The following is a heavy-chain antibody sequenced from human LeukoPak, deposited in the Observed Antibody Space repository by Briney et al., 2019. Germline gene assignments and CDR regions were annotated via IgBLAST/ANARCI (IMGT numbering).Heavy chain of an antibody. D-gene: IGHD1-26*01. Sequence: SETLSLTCAVYGGSFSGYYWSWIRQPPGKGLEWIGEINHSGSTNYNPSLKSRVTISVDTSKNQFSLKLSSVTAADTAVYYCARDRGGSYYDNWGQGTLVTVSS. CDR3: ARDRGGSYYDN. J-gene: IGHJ4*02. CDR2: INHSGST. V-gene: IGHV4-34*01. CDR1: GGSFSGYY.